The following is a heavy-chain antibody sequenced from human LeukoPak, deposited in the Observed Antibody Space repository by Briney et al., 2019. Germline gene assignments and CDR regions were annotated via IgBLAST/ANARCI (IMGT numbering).Heavy chain of an antibody. CDR2: INHSGST. CDR3: ARALDYSPPNNWFDP. J-gene: IGHJ5*02. V-gene: IGHV4-34*01. D-gene: IGHD4-11*01. Sequence: SKTLSLTCAVYGGSFSGYYWSWIRQPPGKGLEWIGEINHSGSTNYNPSLKSRVTISVDTSKNQFSLKLSSVTAADTAVYYCARALDYSPPNNWFDPWGQGALVTVSS. CDR1: GGSFSGYY.